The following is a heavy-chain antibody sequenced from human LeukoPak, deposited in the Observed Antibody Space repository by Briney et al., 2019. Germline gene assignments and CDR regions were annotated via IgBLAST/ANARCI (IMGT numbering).Heavy chain of an antibody. CDR3: LCAGYTYGYNH. CDR1: GFTFSSFA. CDR2: ISGGGGGT. Sequence: PGGSLRLSCAASGFTFSSFAMSWVRQAPGRGLEWVSGISGGGGGTYSADSVQGRFTISRDNSKNTLYLQMNSLRAEDTAVYYCLCAGYTYGYNHWGQGTLVTVSS. D-gene: IGHD5-18*01. V-gene: IGHV3-23*01. J-gene: IGHJ5*02.